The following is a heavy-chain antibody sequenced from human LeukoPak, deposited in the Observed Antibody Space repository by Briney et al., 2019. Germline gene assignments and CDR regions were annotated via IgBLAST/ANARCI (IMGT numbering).Heavy chain of an antibody. CDR1: GGSISSGVYF. CDR3: ARAPDYGGNLDY. CDR2: IHYSGDT. V-gene: IGHV4-61*08. J-gene: IGHJ4*02. D-gene: IGHD4-23*01. Sequence: PSQTLSLTCTVSGGSISSGVYFWSWIRQPPGKGLEWIGYIHYSGDTNYNPSLKSRVTISVDTSKNQFSLRLTSVTAADTAVYYCARAPDYGGNLDYWGQGTLVTVSS.